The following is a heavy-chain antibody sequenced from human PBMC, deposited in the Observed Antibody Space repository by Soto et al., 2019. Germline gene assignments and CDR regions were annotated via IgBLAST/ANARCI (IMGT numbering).Heavy chain of an antibody. J-gene: IGHJ6*02. CDR1: GFTFSSYA. V-gene: IGHV3-30-3*01. CDR2: ISYDGSNK. Sequence: PGGSLRLSCAASGFTFSSYAMHWVRQAPGKGLEWVAVISYDGSNKYYADSVKGRFTISRDNSKNTLYLQMNSLRAEDTAVYYCARDLERWYGDYYYYYGMDVWGQGTTVTVSS. CDR3: ARDLERWYGDYYYYYGMDV. D-gene: IGHD6-13*01.